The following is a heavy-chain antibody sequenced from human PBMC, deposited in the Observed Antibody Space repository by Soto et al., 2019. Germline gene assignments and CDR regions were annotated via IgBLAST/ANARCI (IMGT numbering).Heavy chain of an antibody. CDR2: ISAYNGNT. D-gene: IGHD3-10*01. V-gene: IGHV1-18*01. CDR3: ARDYYGSGRLNAHNWFDP. J-gene: IGHJ5*02. Sequence: QVQLVQSGAEVKKPGASVKVSCKASGYTFTSYGISWVRQAPGQGLEWMGWISAYNGNTNYAQKLQGRVTMTTDTSKSTASMEVRMLRSDDTAVYYCARDYYGSGRLNAHNWFDPWRQGTLVTVSS. CDR1: GYTFTSYG.